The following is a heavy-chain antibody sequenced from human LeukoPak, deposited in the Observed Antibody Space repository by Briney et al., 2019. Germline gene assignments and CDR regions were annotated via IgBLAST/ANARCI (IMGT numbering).Heavy chain of an antibody. Sequence: ASVKVSCKASGYTFTSYGISWVRQAPGQGLEWMGWISAYNGNTNYAQKLQGRVTITTDTSTSTAYMELRSLGSDDTAVYYCARDAQPYSSSPYYMDVWGKGTTVTVSS. CDR3: ARDAQPYSSSPYYMDV. CDR2: ISAYNGNT. CDR1: GYTFTSYG. D-gene: IGHD6-13*01. V-gene: IGHV1-18*01. J-gene: IGHJ6*03.